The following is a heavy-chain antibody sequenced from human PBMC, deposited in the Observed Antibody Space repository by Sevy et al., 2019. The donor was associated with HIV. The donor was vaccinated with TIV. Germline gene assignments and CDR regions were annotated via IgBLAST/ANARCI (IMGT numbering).Heavy chain of an antibody. CDR3: ARGSSGWPYYYYYGMDV. CDR1: GYTFTGYG. Sequence: ASVKVSCKASGYTFTGYGISWVRQAPGQGLEWMGGISAYNGKTTYAQKLQGRVTMTTDTSTSTAYMELRSLRSDDTAVYYCARGSSGWPYYYYYGMDVWGQGTTVTVSS. D-gene: IGHD6-19*01. V-gene: IGHV1-18*01. J-gene: IGHJ6*02. CDR2: ISAYNGKT.